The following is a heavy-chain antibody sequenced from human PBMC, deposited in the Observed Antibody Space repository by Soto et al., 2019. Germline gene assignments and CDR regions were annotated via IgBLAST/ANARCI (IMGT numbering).Heavy chain of an antibody. CDR1: GFNFSGSA. J-gene: IGHJ6*02. CDR2: IRSRANNYAT. Sequence: EVPLVESGGGLVQPGGSLKLSCAASGFNFSGSAIHWVRQASGKGLEWVGRIRSRANNYATSSAASVKGRFKFSRDDSKNTAYLQMSNLKTEDTAVYYCNRGQGAPIGDYYDHGMDVWGQGTTVTVSS. V-gene: IGHV3-73*02. CDR3: NRGQGAPIGDYYDHGMDV. D-gene: IGHD2-2*02.